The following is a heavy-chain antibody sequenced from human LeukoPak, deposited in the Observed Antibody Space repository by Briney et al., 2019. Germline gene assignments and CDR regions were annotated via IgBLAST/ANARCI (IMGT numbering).Heavy chain of an antibody. V-gene: IGHV3-7*01. CDR3: AGGSGYLITS. J-gene: IGHJ5*02. CDR1: GFSFRSYW. CDR2: IKQDGSEK. Sequence: GGSLRLSCAATGFSFRSYWMNWVLQAPGKGLEWLAIIKQDGSEKHYKGSVEGRFTISRDNAKNSLHLQMNSLRAEDTAVYYCAGGSGYLITSWGQGTLVTVSS. D-gene: IGHD3-9*01.